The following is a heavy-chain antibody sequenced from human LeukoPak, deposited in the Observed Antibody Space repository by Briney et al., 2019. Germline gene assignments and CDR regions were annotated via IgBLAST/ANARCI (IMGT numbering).Heavy chain of an antibody. CDR3: AREVYYYDSSGYRVINY. Sequence: AASVKVSCKASGYTFTSYDINWVRQATGQGLEWMGWMNPNSGNTGYAQKLQGRVTMTTDTSTSTAYMELRSLRSDDTAVYYCAREVYYYDSSGYRVINYWGQGALVTVSS. J-gene: IGHJ4*02. V-gene: IGHV1-8*01. CDR2: MNPNSGNT. D-gene: IGHD3-22*01. CDR1: GYTFTSYD.